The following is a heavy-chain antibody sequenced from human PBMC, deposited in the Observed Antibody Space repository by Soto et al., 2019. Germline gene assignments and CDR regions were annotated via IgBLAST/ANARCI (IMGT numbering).Heavy chain of an antibody. CDR2: IYTSGST. Sequence: EVQLVESGGGLVQPGGSLRLSCAASGFTVSSNYMSWVRQAPGKGLDWVSVIYTSGSTYYADSVKGRFTISRDNSKNTLYLQMDSLRVEDTAVYYCARAAGTSNDWGQGTLVTVSS. CDR3: ARAAGTSND. V-gene: IGHV3-66*01. J-gene: IGHJ1*01. D-gene: IGHD6-19*01. CDR1: GFTVSSNY.